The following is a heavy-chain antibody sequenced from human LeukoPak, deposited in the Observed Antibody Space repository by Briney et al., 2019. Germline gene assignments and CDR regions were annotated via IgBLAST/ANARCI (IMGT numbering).Heavy chain of an antibody. Sequence: ASVKVSCRASGYTFTSYDINWVRQATGQGLEWMGWMNPNSGNTGYAQKFQGRVTMTRNISISTAYMELSSLRSEDTAVYYCARGQHYYGSGSYYTYSDYWGQGTLVTVSS. CDR3: ARGQHYYGSGSYYTYSDY. J-gene: IGHJ4*02. CDR1: GYTFTSYD. D-gene: IGHD3-10*01. CDR2: MNPNSGNT. V-gene: IGHV1-8*01.